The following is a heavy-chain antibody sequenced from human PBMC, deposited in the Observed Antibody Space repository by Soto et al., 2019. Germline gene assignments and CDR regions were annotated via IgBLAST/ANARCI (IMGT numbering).Heavy chain of an antibody. D-gene: IGHD6-19*01. CDR1: GFTLDDYA. CDR2: ISWNSGSI. CDR3: AKDIGAIAVAGPDY. Sequence: EVQLVESGGGLVQPGRSLRLSCAASGFTLDDYAMHWVRQAPGKGLEWVSGISWNSGSIGYADSVKGRFTISRDNAKNSLHLQMNSLRAEDTALYYCAKDIGAIAVAGPDYWGQGTLVTVSS. V-gene: IGHV3-9*01. J-gene: IGHJ4*02.